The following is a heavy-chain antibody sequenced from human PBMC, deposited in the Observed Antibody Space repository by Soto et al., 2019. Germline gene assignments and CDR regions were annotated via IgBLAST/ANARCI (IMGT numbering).Heavy chain of an antibody. V-gene: IGHV1-18*01. D-gene: IGHD2-21*02. CDR1: GYTFSSYG. J-gene: IGHJ6*02. Sequence: QVQLVQSGAEVKKPGASVKVSCKASGYTFSSYGIRWVRQAPGQGLGWMGWISAYNGNTNYAQKLQGRVTMTTDTSTSTAYMELRSLRSDDTAVYYWASSYCGGDCSVLYYYYGMDVWGQGTTVTVSS. CDR3: ASSYCGGDCSVLYYYYGMDV. CDR2: ISAYNGNT.